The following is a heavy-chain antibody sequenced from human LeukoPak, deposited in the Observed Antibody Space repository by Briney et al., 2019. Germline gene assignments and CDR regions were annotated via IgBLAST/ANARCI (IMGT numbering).Heavy chain of an antibody. J-gene: IGHJ4*02. V-gene: IGHV3-48*03. D-gene: IGHD3-3*01. CDR2: ISSSGSTI. Sequence: GGSLRLSCAASGFTFSSYEMNWVRQAPGKGLEWVSYISSSGSTIYYADSVKGRFTISRDNAKNSLYLQMNSLRAEDTAVYYCAREITIFGVVGGYYFDYWGQGTLVTVSS. CDR3: AREITIFGVVGGYYFDY. CDR1: GFTFSSYE.